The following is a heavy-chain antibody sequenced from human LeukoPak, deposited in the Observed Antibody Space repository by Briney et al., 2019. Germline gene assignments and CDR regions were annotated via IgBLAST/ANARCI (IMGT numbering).Heavy chain of an antibody. CDR3: AKSGPKAFDY. J-gene: IGHJ4*02. Sequence: WASVKVSCKASGGTFSSYAISWVRRAPGQGLEWMGRIIPILGIANYAQKFQSRVTITADKSTSTAYMELSSLRSEDTAVYYCAKSGPKAFDYWGQGTLVTVSS. CDR2: IIPILGIA. CDR1: GGTFSSYA. D-gene: IGHD5-12*01. V-gene: IGHV1-69*04.